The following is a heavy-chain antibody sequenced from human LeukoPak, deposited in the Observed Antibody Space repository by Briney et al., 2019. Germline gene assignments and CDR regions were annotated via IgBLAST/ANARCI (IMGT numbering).Heavy chain of an antibody. CDR1: GGSISSSSYY. V-gene: IGHV4-39*02. CDR3: ARELYHYDSSGLRSTAYFDY. CDR2: IYYSGST. D-gene: IGHD3-22*01. J-gene: IGHJ4*02. Sequence: ASETLSLTCTVSGGSISSSSYYWGWIRQPPGKGLEWIGSIYYSGSTYYNPSLKSRVTISVDTSKNQFSLKLSSVTAADTAVYYCARELYHYDSSGLRSTAYFDYWGQGTLVTVSS.